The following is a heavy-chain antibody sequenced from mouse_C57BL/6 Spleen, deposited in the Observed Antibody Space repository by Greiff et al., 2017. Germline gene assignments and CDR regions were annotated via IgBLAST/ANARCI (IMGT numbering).Heavy chain of an antibody. CDR2: IDPANGNT. CDR3: ATLPTYYGSSSYY. V-gene: IGHV14-3*01. D-gene: IGHD1-1*01. Sequence: EVQLQQSVAELVRPGASVKLSCTASGFNIKNTYMHWVKQRPEQGLEWIGRIDPANGNTTYAPKFQGKATITADTSSNTAYLQLSSLTSEDTAIYYCATLPTYYGSSSYYWGQGTTLTVSS. J-gene: IGHJ2*01. CDR1: GFNIKNTY.